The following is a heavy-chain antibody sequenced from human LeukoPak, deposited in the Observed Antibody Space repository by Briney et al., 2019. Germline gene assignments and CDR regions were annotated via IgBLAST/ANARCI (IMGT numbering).Heavy chain of an antibody. D-gene: IGHD2-2*01. J-gene: IGHJ5*02. CDR1: GFTFSSYA. V-gene: IGHV3-30*04. Sequence: PGGSLRLSCAASGFTFSSYAMHWVRQAPGKGLEWVAVISYDGSNKYYADSVKGRFTISRDNAKNSLYLQMNSLRAEDTAVYYCARDVVPAAMRRGNWFDPWGQGTLVTVSS. CDR2: ISYDGSNK. CDR3: ARDVVPAAMRRGNWFDP.